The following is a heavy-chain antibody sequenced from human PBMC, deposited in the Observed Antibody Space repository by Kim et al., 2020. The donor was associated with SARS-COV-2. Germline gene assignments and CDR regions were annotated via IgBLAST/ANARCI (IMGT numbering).Heavy chain of an antibody. CDR1: GFTFSSYA. V-gene: IGHV3-23*01. D-gene: IGHD3-22*01. Sequence: GGSLRLSCAASGFTFSSYAMSWVRQAPGKGLEWVSAISGSGGSTYYADSVKGRFTISRDNSKNTLYLQMNSLRAEDTAVYYCAKISLYDSSGYYDYWGQGTLVTVSS. CDR3: AKISLYDSSGYYDY. CDR2: ISGSGGST. J-gene: IGHJ4*02.